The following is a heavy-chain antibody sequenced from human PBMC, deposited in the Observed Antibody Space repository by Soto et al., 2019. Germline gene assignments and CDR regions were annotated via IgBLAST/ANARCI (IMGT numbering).Heavy chain of an antibody. CDR2: IYYSGSA. Sequence: SETLSLTCAVSGGSISSSYYWGWIRQPPGKGLEWIGSIYYSGSAYYNPSLKSRVTISVDTSKNQFSLKLYSVTAADTAVYYCASPLRVEGAFAVWGQGTMVTVSS. J-gene: IGHJ3*01. V-gene: IGHV4-39*01. CDR3: ASPLRVEGAFAV. D-gene: IGHD3-3*01. CDR1: GGSISSSYY.